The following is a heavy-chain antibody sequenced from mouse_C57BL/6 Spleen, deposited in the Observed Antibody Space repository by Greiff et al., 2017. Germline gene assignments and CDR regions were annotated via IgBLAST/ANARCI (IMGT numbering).Heavy chain of an antibody. J-gene: IGHJ2*01. V-gene: IGHV1-82*01. D-gene: IGHD2-3*01. CDR1: GYAFSSSW. Sequence: QVQLQHSGPELVKPGASVKISCKASGYAFSSSWMNWVKQRPGKGLEWIGRIYPGDGDTNYNGKFKGKATLTADKSSSTAYMQLSSLTSEDSAVYFCARELYDGYFYYFDYWGQGTTLTVSS. CDR2: IYPGDGDT. CDR3: ARELYDGYFYYFDY.